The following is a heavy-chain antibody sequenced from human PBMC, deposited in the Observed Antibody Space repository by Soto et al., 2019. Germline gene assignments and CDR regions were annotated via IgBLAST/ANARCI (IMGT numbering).Heavy chain of an antibody. CDR1: GCSFSSYG. D-gene: IGHD4-17*01. V-gene: IGHV3-23*01. CDR2: ISGGGDST. Sequence: EEQLLESGGGLVQPGGSLRLSCAASGCSFSSYGMSWVRQAPGKGLEWVSGISGGGDSTYYADSVKGRFTISRDKSKNTLYLKMNSLRAEDTAVYYCARGQDDYGDSDVWFDPWGQGTLVSVSS. J-gene: IGHJ5*02. CDR3: ARGQDDYGDSDVWFDP.